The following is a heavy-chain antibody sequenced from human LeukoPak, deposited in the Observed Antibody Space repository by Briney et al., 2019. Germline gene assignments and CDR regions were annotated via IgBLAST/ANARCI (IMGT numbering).Heavy chain of an antibody. CDR3: AVVDTAMALDY. CDR2: ICQSGST. V-gene: IGHV4-38-2*02. D-gene: IGHD5-18*01. CDR1: GYSISDGYC. Sequence: PSETLSLTCIVSGYSISDGYCRGWIRQPPGMGLEWIGTICQSGSTSYKPSLESRITISLDTSKNQFSLKLSSVTAADTAVYYCAVVDTAMALDYWGQGTLVTVSS. J-gene: IGHJ4*02.